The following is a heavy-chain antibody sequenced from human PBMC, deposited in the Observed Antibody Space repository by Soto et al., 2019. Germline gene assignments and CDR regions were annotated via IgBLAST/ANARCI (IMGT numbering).Heavy chain of an antibody. CDR3: ARPTGDFWSGSPGGYFDY. CDR1: GFSLSTSGVG. D-gene: IGHD3-3*01. Sequence: QITLKESGPTLVKPTQPLTLTCTFSGFSLSTSGVGGGWIRQPPGKALEWLALIYWDDDKRYSPSLKSRLTITKDTSKNQVVLTMTIMDPVDTATYCCARPTGDFWSGSPGGYFDYWGQGTLVTVSS. V-gene: IGHV2-5*02. J-gene: IGHJ4*02. CDR2: IYWDDDK.